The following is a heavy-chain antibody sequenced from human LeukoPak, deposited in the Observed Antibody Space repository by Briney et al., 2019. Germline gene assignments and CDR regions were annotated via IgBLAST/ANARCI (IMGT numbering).Heavy chain of an antibody. CDR2: IYHSGST. Sequence: PSQTLSVTCTVSGGSISSGGYYWSWIRQPPGKGLEWIGYIYHSGSTYYNPSLKSRVTISVDRSKNQFSLKLSSVTAADTAVYYCARAVYSSSLAVDPWGQGTLVTVSS. V-gene: IGHV4-30-2*01. CDR3: ARAVYSSSLAVDP. J-gene: IGHJ5*02. D-gene: IGHD6-6*01. CDR1: GGSISSGGYY.